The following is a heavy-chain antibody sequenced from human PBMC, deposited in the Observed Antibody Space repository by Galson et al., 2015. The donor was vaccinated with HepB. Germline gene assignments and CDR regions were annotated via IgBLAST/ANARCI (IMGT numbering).Heavy chain of an antibody. D-gene: IGHD3-16*01. Sequence: LRLSCAASGLTFTKAWMNWVRQAPGKGLEWVGRIKTKTDGGTTDYAAPVKGRFTISRDDSKNTVYLQMDSLEIEDTAIYYCTTTYYDINVWGQGTTVTVSS. CDR3: TTTYYDINV. CDR1: GLTFTKAW. V-gene: IGHV3-15*01. CDR2: IKTKTDGGTT. J-gene: IGHJ6*02.